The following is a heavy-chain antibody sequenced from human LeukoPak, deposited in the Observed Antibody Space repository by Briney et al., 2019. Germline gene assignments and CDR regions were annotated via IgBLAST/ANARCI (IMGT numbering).Heavy chain of an antibody. CDR2: ISNGGGGT. CDR3: ARPYYDIWSAYVY. D-gene: IGHD3-3*01. J-gene: IGHJ4*02. Sequence: GGSLRLSCAASGFNFSSYDMHWVRQAPGKGLEYVSAISNGGGGTHYANSVKGRSTISRDNSKNTLYLQMGSLRAEDMAVYYCARPYYDIWSAYVYWGQGTLVTVSS. CDR1: GFNFSSYD. V-gene: IGHV3-64*01.